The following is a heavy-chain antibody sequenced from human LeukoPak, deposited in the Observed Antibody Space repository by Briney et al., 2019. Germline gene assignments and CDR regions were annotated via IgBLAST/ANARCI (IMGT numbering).Heavy chain of an antibody. J-gene: IGHJ3*02. Sequence: GASVKVSCKASGYTFTSYGISWVRQAPGQGPEWMGWISAYNGNTNYAQKLQGRVTMTTDTSTSTAYMELSSLTSEDTALYFCAKGATVGKEALDIWGQGSLVTVSS. CDR3: AKGATVGKEALDI. CDR2: ISAYNGNT. D-gene: IGHD1-14*01. V-gene: IGHV1-18*01. CDR1: GYTFTSYG.